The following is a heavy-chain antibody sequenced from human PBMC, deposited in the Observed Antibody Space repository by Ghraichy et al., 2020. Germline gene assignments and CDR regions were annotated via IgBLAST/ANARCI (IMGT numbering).Heavy chain of an antibody. V-gene: IGHV1-46*03. Sequence: ASVKVSCKASGYTFTSYYMHWVRQAPGQGLEWMGIINPSGGSTSYAQKFQGRVTMTRDTSTSTVYMELSSLRSEDTAVYYCATAAVPVDWFDPWGQGTLVTVSS. CDR2: INPSGGST. D-gene: IGHD2-2*01. J-gene: IGHJ5*02. CDR3: ATAAVPVDWFDP. CDR1: GYTFTSYY.